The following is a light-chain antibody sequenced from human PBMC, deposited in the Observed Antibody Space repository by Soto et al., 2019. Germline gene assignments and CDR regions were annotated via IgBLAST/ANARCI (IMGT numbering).Light chain of an antibody. Sequence: EVVMTQSPATLSVSPGERATLSCRASQSVSSNLAWYQQKPGQAPRLLIYGASTRATGIPARFSGSGSGTDFTLTIDNVEPEDSAVYFCQHRTKWPLTFGGGTKVDIK. CDR2: GAS. V-gene: IGKV3-15*01. CDR1: QSVSSN. J-gene: IGKJ4*01. CDR3: QHRTKWPLT.